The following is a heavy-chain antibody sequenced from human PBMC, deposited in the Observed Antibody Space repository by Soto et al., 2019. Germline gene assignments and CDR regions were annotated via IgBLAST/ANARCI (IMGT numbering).Heavy chain of an antibody. Sequence: SVKVSCKASGGTFSSYAISWVRQAPGQGLEWMGGIIPIFGTANYAQKFQGRVTITADESTSTAYMELSSLRSEDTAVYYCARDLDDSTWFDPWGQGTLVTVSS. D-gene: IGHD3-22*01. J-gene: IGHJ5*02. V-gene: IGHV1-69*13. CDR1: GGTFSSYA. CDR3: ARDLDDSTWFDP. CDR2: IIPIFGTA.